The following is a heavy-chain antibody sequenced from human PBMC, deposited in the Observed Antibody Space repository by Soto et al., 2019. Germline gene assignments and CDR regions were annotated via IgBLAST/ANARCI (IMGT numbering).Heavy chain of an antibody. Sequence: QVQLQESGPGLVKPSQTLFLTCTVSGGSISSGGYYWSWIRQHPGKGLEWIGYIYYSGSTYYNPSLKSRVTISVDTSKNQFSLKLSSLTAADTAVYYCARGFTIFGVVKPFDPWGQGTLVTVSS. CDR2: IYYSGST. J-gene: IGHJ5*02. D-gene: IGHD3-3*01. V-gene: IGHV4-31*03. CDR3: ARGFTIFGVVKPFDP. CDR1: GGSISSGGYY.